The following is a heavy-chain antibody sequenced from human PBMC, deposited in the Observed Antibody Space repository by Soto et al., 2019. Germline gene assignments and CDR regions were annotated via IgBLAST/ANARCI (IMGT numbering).Heavy chain of an antibody. Sequence: PAGSLRLSCAASGFTFSDYWMHWVRQAQGKGLVWVSRIKSDGSTADYVDSVKGRFTISRDNAKNTLYLQMNSLRAEDTAVYYCTRHPPFDYWGQGTLVTVSS. CDR3: TRHPPFDY. V-gene: IGHV3-74*01. CDR2: IKSDGSTA. J-gene: IGHJ4*02. CDR1: GFTFSDYW.